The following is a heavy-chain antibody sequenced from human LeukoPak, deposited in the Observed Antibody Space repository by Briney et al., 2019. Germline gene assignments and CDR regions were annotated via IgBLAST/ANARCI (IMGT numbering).Heavy chain of an antibody. Sequence: PGGSLRLSCAASGFTFSSYSMNWVRQAPGKGLEWVSSISSSSSTIYYADSVKGRFTISRDNAKNSLYLQMNSLRAEDTAVYYCAREPVAQPFDYWGQGTLVTVSS. CDR1: GFTFSSYS. V-gene: IGHV3-48*01. J-gene: IGHJ4*02. CDR2: ISSSSSTI. CDR3: AREPVAQPFDY. D-gene: IGHD6-19*01.